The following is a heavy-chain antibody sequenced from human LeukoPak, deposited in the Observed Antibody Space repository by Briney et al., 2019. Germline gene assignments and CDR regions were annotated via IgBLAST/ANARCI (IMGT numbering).Heavy chain of an antibody. Sequence: GGSLRLSCAASGFTFDSYGMDWVRQAPGKGLEWISSISSSSTYIYYADSVKGRFTISRDNAKNSLYLQMNSLRAEDTAVYYCARAYCSSTRCSYYFDSWGQGTLVTVSS. CDR3: ARAYCSSTRCSYYFDS. D-gene: IGHD2-2*01. CDR2: ISSSSTYI. J-gene: IGHJ4*02. CDR1: GFTFDSYG. V-gene: IGHV3-21*01.